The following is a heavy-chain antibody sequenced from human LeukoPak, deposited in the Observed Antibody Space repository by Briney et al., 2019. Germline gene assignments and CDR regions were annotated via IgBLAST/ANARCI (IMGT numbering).Heavy chain of an antibody. J-gene: IGHJ4*02. Sequence: PGGSLRLSCAASGFTFSSYWMSWVRQAPGKGLEWVASVKQDGSEKYSVDSVRSRFTISRDNAKNSLYLQMNSLRAEDTAVYYCARDFNWNLDYWGQGTLVTVSS. CDR2: VKQDGSEK. D-gene: IGHD1-20*01. V-gene: IGHV3-7*01. CDR1: GFTFSSYW. CDR3: ARDFNWNLDY.